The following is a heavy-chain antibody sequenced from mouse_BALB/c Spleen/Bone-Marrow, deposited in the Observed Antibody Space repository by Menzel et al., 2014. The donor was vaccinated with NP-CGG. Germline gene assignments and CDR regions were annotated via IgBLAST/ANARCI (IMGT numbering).Heavy chain of an antibody. D-gene: IGHD2-3*01. J-gene: IGHJ4*01. CDR3: ARAYDDLGWYYAMDY. CDR1: GYTFSSFV. CDR2: INPYNDGT. Sequence: VQLQQSGPELAKPGASVKMSCKASGYTFSSFVMHWVKQKPGQGLEWIGYINPYNDGTKYNEKFKGKATLTSDKSSSTAYMELSSLTSEDSAVYYYARAYDDLGWYYAMDYWGQGTSVTVSS. V-gene: IGHV1-14*01.